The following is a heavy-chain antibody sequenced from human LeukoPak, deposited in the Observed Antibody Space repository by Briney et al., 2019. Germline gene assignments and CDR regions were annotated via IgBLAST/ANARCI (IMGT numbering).Heavy chain of an antibody. V-gene: IGHV4-34*01. J-gene: IGHJ1*01. CDR2: INHSGST. D-gene: IGHD3-22*01. Sequence: PSETLSLTCAVYGGSFSGYYWSWIRQPPGKGLEWIGEINHSGSTSYNPSLKSRVTISVDTSKNQFSLKLSSVTAADTAVYYCARGPFSPYYYDSSGYSLSYFQHWGQGTLVTVSS. CDR1: GGSFSGYY. CDR3: ARGPFSPYYYDSSGYSLSYFQH.